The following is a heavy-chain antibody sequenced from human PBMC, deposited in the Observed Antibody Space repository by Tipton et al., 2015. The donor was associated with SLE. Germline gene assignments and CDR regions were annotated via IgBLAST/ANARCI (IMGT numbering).Heavy chain of an antibody. D-gene: IGHD2-2*01. CDR3: ARGGRGCSSASCYSYYYYYMDA. V-gene: IGHV1-46*01. CDR2: INPSGGST. Sequence: QLVQSGAEVKKPGASVKVSCKASGYTFTSYYMHWVRQAPGQGLEWMGIINPSGGSTSYAQKFQGRVTMTRDTSTSTVYMELSSLRSEDTAVYYCARGGRGCSSASCYSYYYYYMDAWGKGTTVTVSS. J-gene: IGHJ6*03. CDR1: GYTFTSYY.